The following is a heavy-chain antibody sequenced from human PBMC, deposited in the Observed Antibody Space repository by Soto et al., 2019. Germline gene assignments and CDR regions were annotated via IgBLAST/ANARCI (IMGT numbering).Heavy chain of an antibody. CDR2: IYPGDSDT. CDR1: GYTFTSYW. D-gene: IGHD2-8*01. V-gene: IGHV5-51*01. J-gene: IGHJ5*02. Sequence: PGESLKISCVASGYTFTSYWIGWVRQMPGKGLEWMGIIYPGDSDTRYSPSFRGQVTISADKSISTAYLQWSSLKASDSAVYYCMRRLGVDADNWFHPWGQGTLVTVSS. CDR3: MRRLGVDADNWFHP.